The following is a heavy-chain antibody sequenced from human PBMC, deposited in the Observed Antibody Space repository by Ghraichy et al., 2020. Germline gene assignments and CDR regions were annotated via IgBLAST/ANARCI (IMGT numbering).Heavy chain of an antibody. Sequence: GGSLRLSCAASGFTFSGYAIHWVRQAPGKGLEWVAVISNDGDHTYYADSVKGRFTISRDNSKNTLYLQMNSLRPGDTAVFYCVRSMGMTDPYYGMDVWGLGTTITVSS. J-gene: IGHJ6*02. CDR1: GFTFSGYA. CDR2: ISNDGDHT. CDR3: VRSMGMTDPYYGMDV. D-gene: IGHD2-21*02. V-gene: IGHV3-30*04.